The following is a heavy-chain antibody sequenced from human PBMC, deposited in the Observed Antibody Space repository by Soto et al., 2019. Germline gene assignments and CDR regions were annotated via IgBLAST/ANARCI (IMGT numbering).Heavy chain of an antibody. CDR3: ARSSGSYWWECDY. CDR1: GFTFSAYY. Sequence: QVQLVESGGGLVKPAGSLRLSCAASGFTFSAYYMSWIRQAPGKGLEWISYISSSGNYADYADSMKGRSSISRDNAKNSLYRQVHSLRAEDTAVYYCARSSGSYWWECDYWGQGTLVTVSS. CDR2: ISSSGNYA. V-gene: IGHV3-11*06. J-gene: IGHJ4*02. D-gene: IGHD3-10*01.